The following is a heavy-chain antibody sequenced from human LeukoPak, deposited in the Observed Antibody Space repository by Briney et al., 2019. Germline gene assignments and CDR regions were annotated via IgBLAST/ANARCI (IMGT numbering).Heavy chain of an antibody. Sequence: SETLSLTCAVYGGSFSGYYWSWIRQPPGKGLEWIGEINHSGSTNYNPSLKSRVTISVDTSKNQFSLKLSSVTAADTAVYYCERGIRLGFDPWGQGTLVTVSS. D-gene: IGHD3-9*01. CDR2: INHSGST. J-gene: IGHJ5*02. CDR1: GGSFSGYY. CDR3: ERGIRLGFDP. V-gene: IGHV4-34*01.